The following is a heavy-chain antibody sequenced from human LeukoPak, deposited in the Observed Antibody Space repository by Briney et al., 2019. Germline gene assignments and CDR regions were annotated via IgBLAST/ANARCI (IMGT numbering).Heavy chain of an antibody. CDR2: ISSSSSTI. CDR3: ARVEFTMVRGVMGYYYYYYMDV. V-gene: IGHV3-48*01. CDR1: GFTFSSYS. J-gene: IGHJ6*03. Sequence: PGGSLRLSCAASGFTFSSYSMNWVRQAPGKGLEWVSYISSSSSTIYYADSVKGRFTISRDNAKNSLYLQMNSLRAEDTAVYYCARVEFTMVRGVMGYYYYYYMDVWGKGTTVTVSS. D-gene: IGHD3-10*01.